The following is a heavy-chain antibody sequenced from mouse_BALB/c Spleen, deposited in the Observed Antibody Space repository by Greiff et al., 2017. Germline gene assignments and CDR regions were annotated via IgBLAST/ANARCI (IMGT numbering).Heavy chain of an antibody. Sequence: VQLQQPGAELVKPGASVKLSCKASGYTFTSYWMHWVKQRPGQGLEWIGEINPSNGRTNYNEKFKSKATLTVDKSSSTAYMQLSSLTSEDSAVYYCTRIITTVVEGFDYWGQGTTLTVSS. CDR2: INPSNGRT. CDR1: GYTFTSYW. D-gene: IGHD1-1*01. J-gene: IGHJ2*01. CDR3: TRIITTVVEGFDY. V-gene: IGHV1S81*02.